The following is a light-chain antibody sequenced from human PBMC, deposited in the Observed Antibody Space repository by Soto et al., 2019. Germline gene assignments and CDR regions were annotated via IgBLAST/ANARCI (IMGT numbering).Light chain of an antibody. V-gene: IGLV2-23*02. Sequence: QSALAQPASVSGSPGQSITISCTGTYNLVSWYQQHPGKAPKLMIFEVNKRPSGVSYRFSGSKSGNTASLTISALRAEDEADYFCCSYAGNRRVFGGGTKLTVL. CDR1: YNL. J-gene: IGLJ3*02. CDR3: CSYAGNRRV. CDR2: EVN.